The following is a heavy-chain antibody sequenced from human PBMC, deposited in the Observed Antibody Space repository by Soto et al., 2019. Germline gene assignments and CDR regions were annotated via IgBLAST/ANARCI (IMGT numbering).Heavy chain of an antibody. V-gene: IGHV3-23*01. CDR2: IADSGGRT. CDR3: AKAYTSAARLPLH. D-gene: IGHD6-6*01. J-gene: IGHJ1*01. Sequence: EVQLLESGGGLVQPGGSLRLSCAASEFTFSSYAMTWVRQAPGKGLERVSAIADSGGRTYYADSVKGRFTISRDNSNNTLYLQMNSLRADDTAVYYCAKAYTSAARLPLHWGQGTLVTVSS. CDR1: EFTFSSYA.